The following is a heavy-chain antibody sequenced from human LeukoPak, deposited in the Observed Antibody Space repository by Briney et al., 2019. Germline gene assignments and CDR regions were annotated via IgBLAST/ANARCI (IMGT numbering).Heavy chain of an antibody. CDR3: ASLYCSSTSCYGGYFDY. J-gene: IGHJ4*02. CDR1: GGSISSYY. Sequence: PSETLSLTCTVSGGSISSYYWRWIRQPAGKGLEWIGRIYTSGSTNYNPSLKSRVTMSVDTSKNQFSLKLSSVTAADTAVYYCASLYCSSTSCYGGYFDYWGQGTLVTVSS. D-gene: IGHD2-2*01. CDR2: IYTSGST. V-gene: IGHV4-4*07.